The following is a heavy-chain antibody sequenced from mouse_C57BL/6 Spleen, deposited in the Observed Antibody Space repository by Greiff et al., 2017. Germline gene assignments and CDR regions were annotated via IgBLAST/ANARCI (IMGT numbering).Heavy chain of an antibody. V-gene: IGHV1-50*01. CDR2: IDPSDSYT. CDR3: ARRAAQAKGAMDY. D-gene: IGHD3-2*02. J-gene: IGHJ4*01. Sequence: LQESGAELVKPGASVKLSCKASGYTFTSYWMQWVKQRPGQGLEWIGEIDPSDSYTNYNQKFKGKATLTVDTSSSTAYMQLSSLTSEDSAVYYCARRAAQAKGAMDYWGQGTSVTVSS. CDR1: GYTFTSYW.